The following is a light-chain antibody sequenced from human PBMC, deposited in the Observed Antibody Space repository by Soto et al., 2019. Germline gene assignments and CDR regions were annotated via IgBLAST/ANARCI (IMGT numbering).Light chain of an antibody. Sequence: EILLTQYPGTLSLSPGERATLSCRVSQSVSKNYLAWYQQTPGHAPRLLIYGASNRATGIPDSLSGSASGTDFPLTISRLPPEDSAVYYCQQYGSPGTFGHGTQVDI. CDR3: QQYGSPGT. V-gene: IGKV3-20*01. CDR2: GAS. CDR1: QSVSKNY. J-gene: IGKJ1*01.